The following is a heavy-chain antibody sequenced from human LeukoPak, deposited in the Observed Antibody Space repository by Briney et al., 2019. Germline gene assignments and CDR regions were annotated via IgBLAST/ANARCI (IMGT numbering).Heavy chain of an antibody. D-gene: IGHD3-22*01. Sequence: GASVKVSCKASGYTFTNYYMHWVRQAPGQGLEWMGIINPSGGSTNYAQKLQGRVTMTTDTSTSTAYMELRSLRSDDTAVYYCARGGCYDSSGYYYVPDYWGQGTLVTVSS. CDR1: GYTFTNYY. V-gene: IGHV1-46*01. J-gene: IGHJ4*02. CDR3: ARGGCYDSSGYYYVPDY. CDR2: INPSGGST.